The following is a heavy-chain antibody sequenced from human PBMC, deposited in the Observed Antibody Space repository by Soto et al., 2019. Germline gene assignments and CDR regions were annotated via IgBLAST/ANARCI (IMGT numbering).Heavy chain of an antibody. CDR2: IYYSGST. V-gene: IGHV4-61*01. CDR3: ASGEYSGSTDY. CDR1: GGSVSSGSYY. D-gene: IGHD1-26*01. Sequence: KTSETLSLTCTVSGGSVSSGSYYWSWIRQPPGKGPEWIGYIYYSGSTNYNPSLKSRVTISVDTSKNQFSLKLSSVTAADTAVYYCASGEYSGSTDYWGQGTLVTVSS. J-gene: IGHJ4*02.